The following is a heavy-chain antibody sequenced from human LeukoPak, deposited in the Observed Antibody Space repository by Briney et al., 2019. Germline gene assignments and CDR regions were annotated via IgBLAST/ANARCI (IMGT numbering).Heavy chain of an antibody. D-gene: IGHD3-22*01. CDR3: ARELWYYYDSSGHLGGPGGYGMDV. J-gene: IGHJ6*02. CDR1: GYTFTGYY. V-gene: IGHV1-2*02. Sequence: GASVKVSCKASGYTFTGYYMHWVRQAPGQGLEWMGRINPNSGGTNYAQKFQGRVTMTRDTSISTAYMELSRLRSDDTAVYYCARELWYYYDSSGHLGGPGGYGMDVWGQGTTVTVSS. CDR2: INPNSGGT.